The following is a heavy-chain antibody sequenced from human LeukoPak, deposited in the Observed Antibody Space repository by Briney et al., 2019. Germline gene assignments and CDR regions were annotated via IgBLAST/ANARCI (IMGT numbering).Heavy chain of an antibody. CDR3: ARDNVGATPFDC. CDR2: INLDGTEK. V-gene: IGHV3-7*05. Sequence: QPGGSLRLSCVASGFTFSYFWMSWVRQAPGKGLEWVANINLDGTEKHYVDSVKGRFTISRDNARKSLYLQMNSLRAEDTAVYYCARDNVGATPFDCWGQGTLVTVSS. D-gene: IGHD1-26*01. CDR1: GFTFSYFW. J-gene: IGHJ4*02.